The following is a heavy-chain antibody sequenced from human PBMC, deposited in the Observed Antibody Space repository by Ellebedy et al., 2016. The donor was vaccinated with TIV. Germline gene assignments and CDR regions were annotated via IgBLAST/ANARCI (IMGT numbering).Heavy chain of an antibody. CDR1: GLTFTRNW. V-gene: IGHV3-7*01. CDR2: IKQDGSER. Sequence: GESLKISCEASGLTFTRNWMNWVRQAPGKGLEWVANIKQDGSERNYVDSVRGRFSISRDNAKKSLYLEMNSLRDEDTAVYYCARESHDYGDYGFDCWGQGTLVTVSS. D-gene: IGHD4-17*01. CDR3: ARESHDYGDYGFDC. J-gene: IGHJ4*02.